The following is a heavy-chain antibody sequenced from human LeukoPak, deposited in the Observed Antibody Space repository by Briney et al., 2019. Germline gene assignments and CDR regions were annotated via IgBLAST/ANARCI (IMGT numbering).Heavy chain of an antibody. CDR3: ARSLGHYQSGGYIFVDH. V-gene: IGHV4-34*01. Sequence: PSETLSLTCAVYGGSFSGYYWSWIRQPPGKGLEWIGEINHSGSTNYNPSLKSRVTISVDTSKNQFSLKLSSVTAADTAVYYCARSLGHYQSGGYIFVDHWGQGALVTVSS. CDR1: GGSFSGYY. J-gene: IGHJ4*02. CDR2: INHSGST. D-gene: IGHD5-18*01.